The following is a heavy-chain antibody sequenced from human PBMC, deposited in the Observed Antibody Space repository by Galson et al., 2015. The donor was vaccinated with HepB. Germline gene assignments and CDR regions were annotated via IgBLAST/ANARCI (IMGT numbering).Heavy chain of an antibody. Sequence: SLRLSCAASGFTFNIYVMSWVRHTPDKGLEWVAAIRGSGWSTYYADSVKGRFTISRDNYKNMVYLQMNSLRAEDTAVYFCAKDQARSGSGPSLFDYWGQGTLVTVSS. CDR3: AKDQARSGSGPSLFDY. J-gene: IGHJ4*02. CDR2: IRGSGWST. D-gene: IGHD3-10*01. CDR1: GFTFNIYV. V-gene: IGHV3-23*01.